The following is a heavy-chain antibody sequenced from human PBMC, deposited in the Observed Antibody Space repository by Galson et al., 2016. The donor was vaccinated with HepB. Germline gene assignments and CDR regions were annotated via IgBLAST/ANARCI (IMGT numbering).Heavy chain of an antibody. V-gene: IGHV3-23*01. CDR3: ARSLFWGSYRCFDY. D-gene: IGHD3-16*02. CDR1: GFTFSSYV. CDR2: IRGSDGST. Sequence: SLRLSCAASGFTFSSYVMSWVRQAPGKGLEWVSSIRGSDGSTYYADSVKGRFTISRDNSKNTLYLQMNSLRAEDTAVYYCARSLFWGSYRCFDYWGQGILVTVSS. J-gene: IGHJ4*02.